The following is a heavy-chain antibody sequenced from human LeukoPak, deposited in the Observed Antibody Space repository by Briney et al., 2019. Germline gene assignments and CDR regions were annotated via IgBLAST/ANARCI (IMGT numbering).Heavy chain of an antibody. CDR2: IIPIFGTA. Sequence: SVKVSCKASGGTFSSYAISWVRQAPGQGLEWMGGIIPIFGTANYALKFQGRVTITADESTSTAYMELSSLRSEDTAVYYCARDCSGGSCYSTDGGYYGMDVWGQGTTVTVSS. CDR3: ARDCSGGSCYSTDGGYYGMDV. J-gene: IGHJ6*02. D-gene: IGHD2-15*01. V-gene: IGHV1-69*01. CDR1: GGTFSSYA.